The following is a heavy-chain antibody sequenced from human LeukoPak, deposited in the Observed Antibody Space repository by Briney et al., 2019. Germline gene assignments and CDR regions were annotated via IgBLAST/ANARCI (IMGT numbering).Heavy chain of an antibody. V-gene: IGHV1-69*05. D-gene: IGHD6-19*01. J-gene: IGHJ6*03. CDR2: IIPIFGTA. Sequence: SVKVSCMASGGTFSSYAISWVRPAPGQGREWMGGIIPIFGTANYAQKLQGRVTITTDESTSTAYMELSSLRSEDTAVYYCARGLVFDYYYYYMDVWGKGTTVTVSS. CDR1: GGTFSSYA. CDR3: ARGLVFDYYYYYMDV.